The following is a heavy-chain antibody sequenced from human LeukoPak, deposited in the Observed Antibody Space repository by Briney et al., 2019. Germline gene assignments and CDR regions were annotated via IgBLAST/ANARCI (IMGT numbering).Heavy chain of an antibody. D-gene: IGHD3-10*01. V-gene: IGHV4-61*01. Sequence: SETLSLTCTVSGDSVSNGNYYWSWIRQPPGKGLEWIGYIYYSGSTNYNPSLKSRVTISVDTSKNQFSLKLSSVTAADTAVYYCARGVLLWFGEPSYFDYWGQGTLVTVSS. J-gene: IGHJ4*02. CDR2: IYYSGST. CDR3: ARGVLLWFGEPSYFDY. CDR1: GDSVSNGNYY.